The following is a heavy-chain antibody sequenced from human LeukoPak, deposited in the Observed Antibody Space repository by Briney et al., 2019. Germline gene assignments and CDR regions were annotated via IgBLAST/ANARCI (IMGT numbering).Heavy chain of an antibody. Sequence: GGSLRLSCAASGFTFSSYSMNWVRQAPGKGLEWVSYISSSSSTIYYADSVKGRFTISRDNPKNSLYLQMNSLRAEDTAVYYCARRLLWFGESSCGMDVWGQGTTVTVSS. J-gene: IGHJ6*02. CDR2: ISSSSSTI. CDR3: ARRLLWFGESSCGMDV. V-gene: IGHV3-48*04. D-gene: IGHD3-10*01. CDR1: GFTFSSYS.